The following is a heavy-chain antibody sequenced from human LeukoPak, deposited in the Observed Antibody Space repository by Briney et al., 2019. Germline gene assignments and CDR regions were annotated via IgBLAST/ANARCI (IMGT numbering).Heavy chain of an antibody. CDR1: GFTFSSYW. Sequence: GGSLRLSCAASGFTFSSYWMHWVRQAPGKGLVWVSRINTDGSSTMYADSVKGRFTMSRDNAKNTLYLQMNSLRADDTAVYYCATGLLVVPAGLPDYWGQGTLVTVSS. CDR3: ATGLLVVPAGLPDY. D-gene: IGHD2-2*01. V-gene: IGHV3-74*03. J-gene: IGHJ4*02. CDR2: INTDGSST.